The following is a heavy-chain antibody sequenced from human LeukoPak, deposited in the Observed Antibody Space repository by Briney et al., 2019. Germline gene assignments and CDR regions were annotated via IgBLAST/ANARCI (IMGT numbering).Heavy chain of an antibody. CDR1: GGSFTGHY. V-gene: IGHV4-38-2*01. D-gene: IGHD6-13*01. J-gene: IGHJ5*02. CDR2: TYHSGST. CDR3: ARGDYSSSWYEYNWFVP. Sequence: SETLSLTCDVSGGSFTGHYWTWIRQPPGQGLEWIGSTYHSGSTYYSPSLKSRVTISVDTSKNQCSLKLSSVTAADTAVYYCARGDYSSSWYEYNWFVPWGQGALVTVSS.